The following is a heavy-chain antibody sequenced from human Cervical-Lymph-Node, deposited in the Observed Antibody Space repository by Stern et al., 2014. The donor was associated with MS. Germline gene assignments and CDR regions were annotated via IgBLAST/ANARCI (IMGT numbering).Heavy chain of an antibody. J-gene: IGHJ4*02. D-gene: IGHD2-21*02. Sequence: VQLVESGAEVKKPGSSVKVSCEASGGTFSDNAFSWVRQAPGQGLEWMGGIIPLFGAADYAQYFHGRVTITADESTVTVYMELSSLRSEDTAVYYCARGAYCGGDCYWGWFESWGQGTLVTVPS. V-gene: IGHV1-69*01. CDR1: GGTFSDNA. CDR2: IIPLFGAA. CDR3: ARGAYCGGDCYWGWFES.